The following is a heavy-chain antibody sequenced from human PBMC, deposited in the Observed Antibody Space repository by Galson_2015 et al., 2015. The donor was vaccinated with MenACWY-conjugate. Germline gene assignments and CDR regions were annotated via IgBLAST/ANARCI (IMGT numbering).Heavy chain of an antibody. Sequence: SETLSLTCTVSGGSISSSSYYWGWIRQPPRVGLEWIGSIYYSGSTYYNPSLKSRVTISVDTSKNQFSLKLSSVTAADTAVYYCARQNGGNSAFLTGWYFQHWGQGTLVTVSS. CDR1: GGSISSSSYY. V-gene: IGHV4-39*01. J-gene: IGHJ1*01. D-gene: IGHD4-23*01. CDR2: IYYSGST. CDR3: ARQNGGNSAFLTGWYFQH.